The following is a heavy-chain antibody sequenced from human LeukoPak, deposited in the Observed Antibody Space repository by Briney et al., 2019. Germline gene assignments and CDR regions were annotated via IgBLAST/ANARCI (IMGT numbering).Heavy chain of an antibody. D-gene: IGHD3-22*01. Sequence: ASVKVSCKVSGYALTELSMHWVRQAPGKGLEWMGGFDPEDGETIYAQKFQGRVTMTEDTSTDTAYMELSSLRSEDTAVYYCASSHYYDSSGYYYPYWGQGTLVTVSS. CDR1: GYALTELS. V-gene: IGHV1-24*01. J-gene: IGHJ4*02. CDR2: FDPEDGET. CDR3: ASSHYYDSSGYYYPY.